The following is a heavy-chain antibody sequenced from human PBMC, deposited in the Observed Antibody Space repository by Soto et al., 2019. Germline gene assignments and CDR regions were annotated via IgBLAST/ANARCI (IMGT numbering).Heavy chain of an antibody. V-gene: IGHV4-38-2*02. J-gene: IGHJ4*02. CDR2: VLHTGSA. CDR3: ARGPYYYDSSGYRFDY. D-gene: IGHD3-22*01. Sequence: SETLSLTCTVSGYSISSGYFWAWIRQPPGKGLEWIGNVLHTGSAHYNPSLKSRVTISVDTSKNQFSLNLGSVTAADTAVYYCARGPYYYDSSGYRFDYWGQGTLVTVSS. CDR1: GYSISSGYF.